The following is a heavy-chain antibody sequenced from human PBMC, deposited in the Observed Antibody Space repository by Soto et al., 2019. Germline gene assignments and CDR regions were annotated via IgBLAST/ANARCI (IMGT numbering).Heavy chain of an antibody. D-gene: IGHD3-3*01. CDR3: TRGSYDFWSGYYDYYYYGMDV. J-gene: IGHJ6*02. CDR1: GFTFGDYA. Sequence: PGGSLRLSCTASGFTFGDYAMSWFRQAPGKGLEWVGFIRSKAYGGTTEYAASVKGRFTISRDDSKSIAYLQMNSLKTEDTAVYYCTRGSYDFWSGYYDYYYYGMDVWGQGTTVTAP. V-gene: IGHV3-49*03. CDR2: IRSKAYGGTT.